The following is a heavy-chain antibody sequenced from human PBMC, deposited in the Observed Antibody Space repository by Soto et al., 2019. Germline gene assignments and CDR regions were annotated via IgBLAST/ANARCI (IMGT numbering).Heavy chain of an antibody. D-gene: IGHD6-6*01. Sequence: PVKGSCPSSGGTFSSYAISWVRQAPGQGHEWMGGIIPIFGTANYAQKFQGRVTITADESTSTAYMELSSLRSEDTAVYYCARVSSSTLYYVYVMASWAQRTTVTVFS. CDR2: IIPIFGTA. V-gene: IGHV1-69*13. CDR3: ARVSSSTLYYVYVMAS. CDR1: GGTFSSYA. J-gene: IGHJ6*02.